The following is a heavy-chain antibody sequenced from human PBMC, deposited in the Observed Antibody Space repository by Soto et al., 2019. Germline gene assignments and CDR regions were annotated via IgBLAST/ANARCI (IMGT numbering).Heavy chain of an antibody. V-gene: IGHV4-4*02. CDR2: VFHTGTT. CDR3: ARSAGWYAVHS. J-gene: IGHJ4*02. D-gene: IGHD6-19*01. CDR1: GDSVSSPYY. Sequence: QVQLQESGPGLVKPSGTLSLTCAVSGDSVSSPYYWCWVRQPPGKGLEWIGEVFHTGTTSYNPSLRSRVTISMDKSNNQFSLDLSSVTAADTAVCYCARSAGWYAVHSWGPGTLVIVSS.